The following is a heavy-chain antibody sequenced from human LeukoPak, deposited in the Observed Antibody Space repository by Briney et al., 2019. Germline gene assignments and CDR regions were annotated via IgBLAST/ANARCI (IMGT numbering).Heavy chain of an antibody. D-gene: IGHD4-17*01. V-gene: IGHV4-34*01. CDR1: GVSFDDYN. J-gene: IGHJ4*02. Sequence: SETLSLTCAVSGVSFDDYNWAWVRQTPGKGLEWIGEINHSGYTNDSPSLKSRVTLSIDTSRKQFSLNLRSVTVADAGIYYCTRMTTGHDYWGQGTLVTVSS. CDR3: TRMTTGHDY. CDR2: INHSGYT.